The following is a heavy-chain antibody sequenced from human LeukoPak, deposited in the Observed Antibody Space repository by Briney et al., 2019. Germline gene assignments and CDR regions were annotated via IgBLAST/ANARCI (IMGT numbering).Heavy chain of an antibody. CDR2: THTSGST. V-gene: IGHV4-4*07. CDR1: GGSISSYY. J-gene: IGHJ4*02. CDR3: ARHHYQLSALDY. Sequence: SETLSLTCTVSGGSISSYYWSWIRQPAGKGLEWIGRTHTSGSTNYNPSLKSRVTISVDTSKNQFSLKLSSVTAADTAVYYCARHHYQLSALDYWGQGTLVTVSS. D-gene: IGHD2-2*01.